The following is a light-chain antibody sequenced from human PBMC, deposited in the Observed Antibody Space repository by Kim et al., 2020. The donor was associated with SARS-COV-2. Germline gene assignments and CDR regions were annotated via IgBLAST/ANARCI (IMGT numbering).Light chain of an antibody. Sequence: EIVLTQSPATLSLSPGERATLSCRASQSVSSYLAWYQQKPGQAPGLLIYDASNRATGTPARFSVSGSGTGFTLTISSLEPEDFAVYYCKRRSKWPPVTFGQGTRLESK. V-gene: IGKV3-11*01. CDR2: DAS. CDR3: KRRSKWPPVT. J-gene: IGKJ5*01. CDR1: QSVSSY.